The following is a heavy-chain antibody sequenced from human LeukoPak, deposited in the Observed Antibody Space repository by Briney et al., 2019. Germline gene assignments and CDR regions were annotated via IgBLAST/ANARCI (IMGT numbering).Heavy chain of an antibody. CDR1: GFTFSSYW. Sequence: TGGSLRLSCAASGFTFSSYWMSWVRQAPGKGLEWVANIKQDGSEKYYVDSVKGRFTISRDNAKNSLYLQMNSLRAEDTAVYYCARDHPASSGYYPTLDAFDIWGQGTMVTVSS. CDR2: IKQDGSEK. J-gene: IGHJ3*02. V-gene: IGHV3-7*01. D-gene: IGHD3-22*01. CDR3: ARDHPASSGYYPTLDAFDI.